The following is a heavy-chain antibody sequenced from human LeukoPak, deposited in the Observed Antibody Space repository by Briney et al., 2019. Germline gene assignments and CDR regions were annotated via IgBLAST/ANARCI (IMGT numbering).Heavy chain of an antibody. CDR1: GFTFSSYA. V-gene: IGHV3-64D*09. D-gene: IGHD3-10*01. CDR2: ISSNGGST. CDR3: VKGRITMVRGVFDY. J-gene: IGHJ4*02. Sequence: PGGSLRLSCSASGFTFSSYAMHWVRQAPGKGLEYVSAISSNGGSTYYADSVKGRFTISRDNSKNTLYLQMSSLRAEDPAVYYCVKGRITMVRGVFDYWGQGTLVTVSS.